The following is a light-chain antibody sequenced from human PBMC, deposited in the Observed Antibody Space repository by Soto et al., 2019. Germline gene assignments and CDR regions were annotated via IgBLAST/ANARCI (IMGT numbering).Light chain of an antibody. CDR2: GVY. V-gene: IGKV3D-20*02. Sequence: MVLTQSPDTLSLSPGETATLSCKASEPIKTFYFGWYQHKPGQSPRLLINGVYTRATGIPDRFSGSGSGTEFTLTISSLQSEDFAVYYCQQRSNWPAITFGQGTRLEIK. J-gene: IGKJ5*01. CDR1: EPIKTFY. CDR3: QQRSNWPAIT.